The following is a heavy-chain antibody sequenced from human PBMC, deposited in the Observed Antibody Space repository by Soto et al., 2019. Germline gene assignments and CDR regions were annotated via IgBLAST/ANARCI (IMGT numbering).Heavy chain of an antibody. CDR3: AKRSGSHYYYYYYYMDV. CDR2: FSGSGGST. CDR1: GFTFSSYA. Sequence: GGSLRLSCAASGFTFSSYAMSWVRQAPGKGLEWVSVFSGSGGSTYYADSVKGRFTISRDNSKNTLYLQMNSLRAEDTAVYYCAKRSGSHYYYYYYYMDVWGKGTTVTVSS. V-gene: IGHV3-23*01. D-gene: IGHD3-10*01. J-gene: IGHJ6*03.